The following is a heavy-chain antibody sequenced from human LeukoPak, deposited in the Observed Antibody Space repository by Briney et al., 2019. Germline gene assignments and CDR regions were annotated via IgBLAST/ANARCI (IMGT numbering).Heavy chain of an antibody. V-gene: IGHV4-61*01. D-gene: IGHD3-10*01. Sequence: SGTLSLACAVSGASISSGHWWSWIRQPPGKGLEWIGYIYYSGSTNYNPSLKSRVTISVDTSKNQFSLKLSSVTAADTAVYYCARNPGFRGWFDPWGQGTLVTVSS. CDR3: ARNPGFRGWFDP. J-gene: IGHJ5*02. CDR2: IYYSGST. CDR1: GASISSGHW.